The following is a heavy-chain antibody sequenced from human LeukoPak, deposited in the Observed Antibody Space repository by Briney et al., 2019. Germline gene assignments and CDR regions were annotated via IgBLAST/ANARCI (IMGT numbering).Heavy chain of an antibody. CDR2: IKEDGSEK. CDR3: AREGQGEPTMGAFDI. V-gene: IGHV3-7*01. D-gene: IGHD1-14*01. CDR1: GFTFTDYW. Sequence: QTGGSLRLSCAASGFTFTDYWMHWVRQAPGKGLEWVANIKEDGSEKYYVDSVKGRFTISRDNAENSLYLQMNSLRVEDTAVYYCAREGQGEPTMGAFDIWGQGTMVTVSS. J-gene: IGHJ3*02.